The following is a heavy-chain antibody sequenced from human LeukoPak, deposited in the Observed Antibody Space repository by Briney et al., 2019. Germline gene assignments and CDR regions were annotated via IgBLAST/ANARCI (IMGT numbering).Heavy chain of an antibody. CDR1: GFTFSSYA. CDR2: ISYDGSNR. V-gene: IGHV3-30-3*01. D-gene: IGHD3-9*01. Sequence: GGSLRLSCAASGFTFSSYAMHWVRQAPGKGLEWVAVISYDGSNRYYADSVKGRFTISRDNSKNTLYLQMNSLRAEDTAVYYCAKDPALKSVLRYFDWLWFGNYFDYWGQGTLVTVSS. J-gene: IGHJ4*02. CDR3: AKDPALKSVLRYFDWLWFGNYFDY.